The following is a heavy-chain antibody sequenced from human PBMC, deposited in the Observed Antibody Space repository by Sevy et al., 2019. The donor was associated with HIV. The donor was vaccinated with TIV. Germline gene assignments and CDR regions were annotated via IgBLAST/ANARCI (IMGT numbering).Heavy chain of an antibody. D-gene: IGHD6-19*01. J-gene: IGHJ4*02. CDR3: AKERGYSQWLQDY. CDR1: GFTFSSYG. CDR2: ISYDGSNK. Sequence: WGSLRLSCAASGFTFSSYGMHWVRQAPGKGLEWVAVISYDGSNKYYADSVKGRFTISRDNSKNTLYLQMNSLRAEDTAVYYCAKERGYSQWLQDYWGQGTLVTVSS. V-gene: IGHV3-30*18.